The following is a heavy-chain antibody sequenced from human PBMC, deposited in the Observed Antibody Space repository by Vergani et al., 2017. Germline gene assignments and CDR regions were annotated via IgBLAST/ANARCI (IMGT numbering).Heavy chain of an antibody. D-gene: IGHD4-17*01. V-gene: IGHV3-66*02. CDR1: GFTVSSNY. CDR3: ARANYGDYSFDY. Sequence: EVQLVESGGGLVQPGGSLRLSCAASGFTVSSNYMSWVRQAPVKGLEWVSVIYSGGSTYYADSVKGRFTISRDNSKNTLYLQMNSLRAEDTAVYYCARANYGDYSFDYWGQGTLVTVSS. CDR2: IYSGGST. J-gene: IGHJ4*02.